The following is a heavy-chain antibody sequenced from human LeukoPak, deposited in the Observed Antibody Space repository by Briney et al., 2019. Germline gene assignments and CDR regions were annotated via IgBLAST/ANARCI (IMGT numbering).Heavy chain of an antibody. CDR3: AKDSSLGRLNYYGSGSYYNSNWFDP. CDR2: ISYDGSNK. D-gene: IGHD3-10*01. Sequence: PGGSLRLSCAASGFTFSSYWMHWVRQAPGKGLEWVAVISYDGSNKYYADSVKGRFTISRDNSKNTLYLQMNSLRAEDTAVYYCAKDSSLGRLNYYGSGSYYNSNWFDPWGQGTLVTVSS. J-gene: IGHJ5*02. CDR1: GFTFSSYW. V-gene: IGHV3-30*18.